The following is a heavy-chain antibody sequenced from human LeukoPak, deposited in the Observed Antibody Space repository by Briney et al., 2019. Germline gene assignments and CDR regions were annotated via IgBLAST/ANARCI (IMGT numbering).Heavy chain of an antibody. J-gene: IGHJ4*02. V-gene: IGHV3-74*01. CDR2: IQGDGSNT. CDR1: GFTFSSYA. Sequence: GGSLRLSCAASGFTFSSYAMSWVRQAPGKGLVWVSRIQGDGSNTNYADSVKGRFSISRDNAKNTVYLQMNSPRAEDTGIYYCARGTSAGGPISPFDFWGQGTVVTVSS. D-gene: IGHD6-13*01. CDR3: ARGTSAGGPISPFDF.